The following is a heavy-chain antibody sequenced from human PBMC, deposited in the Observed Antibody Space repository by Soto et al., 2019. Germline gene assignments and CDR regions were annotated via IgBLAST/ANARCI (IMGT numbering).Heavy chain of an antibody. V-gene: IGHV4-31*03. J-gene: IGHJ5*02. CDR3: AREGYCSGGSCYSGYNWFDP. D-gene: IGHD2-15*01. Sequence: QVQLQESGPGLVKPSQTLSLTCTVSGGSISSGGHYWSWIRQHPGKGLEWIGYIYYSGSTYYNPSLKSRVTISVDTSKNQFSLKLSSVTAADTAVYYCAREGYCSGGSCYSGYNWFDPWGQGTLVTVSS. CDR1: GGSISSGGHY. CDR2: IYYSGST.